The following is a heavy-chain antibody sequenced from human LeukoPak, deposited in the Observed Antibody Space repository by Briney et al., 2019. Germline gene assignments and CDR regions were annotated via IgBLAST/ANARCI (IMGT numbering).Heavy chain of an antibody. D-gene: IGHD6-19*01. CDR2: IKQDGSEK. Sequence: GGSLRLSCAASGFTFSSYWMSWVRQAPGKGLEWVANIKQDGSEKYYVDSVKGRFTISRDNFKNTLNLQMNSLRAEDSAIYYCTRDEPGSSWFNWGQGTLVTVSS. J-gene: IGHJ4*02. CDR1: GFTFSSYW. V-gene: IGHV3-7*03. CDR3: TRDEPGSSWFN.